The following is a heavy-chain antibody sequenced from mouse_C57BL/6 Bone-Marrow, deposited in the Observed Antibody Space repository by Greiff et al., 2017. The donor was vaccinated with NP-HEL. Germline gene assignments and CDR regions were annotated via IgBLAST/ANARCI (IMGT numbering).Heavy chain of an antibody. CDR3: ARDYDYDPYYFDY. J-gene: IGHJ2*01. V-gene: IGHV1-69*01. Sequence: VKLMESGAELVMPGASVKLSCKASGYTFTSYWMHWVKQRPGQGLEWIGEIDPSDSYTNYNQKFKGKSTLTVDKSSSTAYMQLSSLTSEDSAVYYCARDYDYDPYYFDYWGQGTTLTVSS. D-gene: IGHD2-4*01. CDR2: IDPSDSYT. CDR1: GYTFTSYW.